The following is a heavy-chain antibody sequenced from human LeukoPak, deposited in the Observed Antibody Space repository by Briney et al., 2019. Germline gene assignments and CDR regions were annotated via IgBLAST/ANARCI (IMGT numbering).Heavy chain of an antibody. CDR2: ISGSGGNT. CDR1: GFTFSTYT. D-gene: IGHD3-10*01. J-gene: IGHJ4*02. CDR3: ATDQAGGLDS. Sequence: GGSLRLSCAASGFTFSTYTMSWVRQAPGKGLEWVSSISGSGGNTYYADHVKGRFTISRDNAKNSLYLQMNSLRAEDTAVYYCATDQAGGLDSWGQGTLVIVSS. V-gene: IGHV3-23*01.